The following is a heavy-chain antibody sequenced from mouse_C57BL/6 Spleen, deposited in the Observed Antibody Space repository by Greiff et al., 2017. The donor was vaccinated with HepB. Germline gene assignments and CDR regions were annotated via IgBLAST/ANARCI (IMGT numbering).Heavy chain of an antibody. D-gene: IGHD1-1*01. CDR1: GYSITSGYY. V-gene: IGHV3-6*01. J-gene: IGHJ1*03. CDR3: AIRELLRNWYFDV. CDR2: ISYDGSN. Sequence: EVKLVESGPGLVKPSQSLSLTCSVTGYSITSGYYWNWIRQFPGNKLEWMGYISYDGSNNYNPSLKNRISITRDTSKNQFFLKLNSVTTEDTATYYCAIRELLRNWYFDVWGTGTTVTVSS.